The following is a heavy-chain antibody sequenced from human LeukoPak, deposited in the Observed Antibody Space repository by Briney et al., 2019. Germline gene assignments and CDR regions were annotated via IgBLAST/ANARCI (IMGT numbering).Heavy chain of an antibody. CDR2: ISTMSNYI. Sequence: TGGSLRLSCAASGFDFSTYAINWVRQAPGKGLEWVSSISTMSNYIFYGDSVKGRFTISRDNAKNSVYLQMNSLRPEDTAVYYCSRDRLGGLDLWGQGTLVTVSS. J-gene: IGHJ5*02. CDR1: GFDFSTYA. V-gene: IGHV3-21*01. CDR3: SRDRLGGLDL. D-gene: IGHD5-12*01.